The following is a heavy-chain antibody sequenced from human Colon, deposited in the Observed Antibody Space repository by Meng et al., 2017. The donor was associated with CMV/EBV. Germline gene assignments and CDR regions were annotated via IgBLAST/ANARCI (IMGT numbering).Heavy chain of an antibody. D-gene: IGHD2-21*02. CDR1: GFAFSIYW. CDR2: INSDGTTT. V-gene: IGHV3-74*01. J-gene: IGHJ4*02. CDR3: ARPSAPQYSDCVLL. Sequence: GESLKISCAASGFAFSIYWMHWVRQVPGKGLEWVARINSDGTTTTYADSVKGRFNVSRDNPKSTVYLQMNSLKGEDTAVYFCARPSAPQYSDCVLLWGQGTLVTVSS.